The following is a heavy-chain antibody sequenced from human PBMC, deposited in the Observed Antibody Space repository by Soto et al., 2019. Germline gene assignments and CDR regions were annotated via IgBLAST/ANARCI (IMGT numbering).Heavy chain of an antibody. CDR2: INHSGST. V-gene: IGHV4-34*01. D-gene: IGHD2-15*01. CDR1: GGSFSGYY. Sequence: SDTLSLTCAVYGGSFSGYYWSWIRQPPGKGLEWIGEINHSGSTNYNPSLKSRVTISVDTSKNQFSLKLSSVTAADTAVYYCARRGGGDAFDIWGQGTMVTVSS. J-gene: IGHJ3*02. CDR3: ARRGGGDAFDI.